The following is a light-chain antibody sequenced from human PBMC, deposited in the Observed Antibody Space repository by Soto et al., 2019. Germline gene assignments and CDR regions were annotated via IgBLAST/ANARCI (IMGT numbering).Light chain of an antibody. V-gene: IGKV1-16*01. CDR1: QGIRND. CDR3: QQYNSYPIT. J-gene: IGKJ5*01. Sequence: IHMTHSPASLSASVLYRVTITFLASQGIRNDLAWFQQKPGKAPKRLIYAASSLQSGVLSRFSGSGSGTDFTLTISSLQPEDFATYYCQQYNSYPITFGQGTRLEIK. CDR2: AAS.